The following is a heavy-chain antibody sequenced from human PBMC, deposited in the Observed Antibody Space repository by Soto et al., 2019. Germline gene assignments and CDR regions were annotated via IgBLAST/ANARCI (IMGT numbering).Heavy chain of an antibody. Sequence: SETLSLTCTVSGGSISSGDYYWSWIRQPPGKGLEWIGYIYYSGSTYYNPSLKSRVTISVDTSKNQFSLKLSSVTAADTAVYYCARDSSDYSNYGFDPWGQGTLVTVSS. V-gene: IGHV4-30-4*01. CDR1: GGSISSGDYY. CDR3: ARDSSDYSNYGFDP. CDR2: IYYSGST. J-gene: IGHJ5*02. D-gene: IGHD4-4*01.